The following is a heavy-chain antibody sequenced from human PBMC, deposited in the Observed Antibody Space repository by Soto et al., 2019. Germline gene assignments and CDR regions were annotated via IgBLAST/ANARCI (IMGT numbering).Heavy chain of an antibody. V-gene: IGHV3-30*18. CDR1: GFTFSSYG. D-gene: IGHD2-15*01. J-gene: IGHJ5*02. CDR3: AKDRQDRSPFDP. CDR2: ISYDGSNK. Sequence: GGSLRLSCAASGFTFSSYGMHWVRQAPGKGLEWVAVISYDGSNKYYADSVKGRFTISRDNSKNTLYLQMNSLRAEDTAVYYCAKDRQDRSPFDPWGQGTLVTVSS.